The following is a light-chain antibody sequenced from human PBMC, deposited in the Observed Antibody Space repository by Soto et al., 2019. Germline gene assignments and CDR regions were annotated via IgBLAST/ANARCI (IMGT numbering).Light chain of an antibody. CDR1: SSDVGGYNY. Sequence: QSVLTQPRSVSGSPGQSVTISCTGTSSDVGGYNYVSWYQQYPGKAPKVMIYAVTKRPSGAPDRISGSKSGNTASLTISGLQAEDEADYYCCSYAGSYTHYVFGTGTKLTVL. CDR2: AVT. V-gene: IGLV2-11*01. CDR3: CSYAGSYTHYV. J-gene: IGLJ1*01.